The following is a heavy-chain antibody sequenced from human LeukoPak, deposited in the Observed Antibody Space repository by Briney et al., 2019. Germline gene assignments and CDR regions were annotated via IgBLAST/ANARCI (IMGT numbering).Heavy chain of an antibody. J-gene: IGHJ4*02. CDR3: ARVGSSSWHQPYYFDY. Sequence: PSETLSLTCTVSGGSISSGGYYWSWIRQPPGKGLEWIGYIYHSGSTYYNPSLKSRVTISVDTSKNQFSLKLSSVTAADTAVYYCARVGSSSWHQPYYFDYWGQGTLVTVSS. V-gene: IGHV4-30-2*01. CDR2: IYHSGST. D-gene: IGHD6-13*01. CDR1: GGSISSGGYY.